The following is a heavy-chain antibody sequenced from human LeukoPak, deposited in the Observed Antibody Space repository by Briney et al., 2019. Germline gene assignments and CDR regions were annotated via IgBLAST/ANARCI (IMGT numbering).Heavy chain of an antibody. V-gene: IGHV4-34*01. CDR2: INHSGST. CDR3: ARVGVYSNDMDV. D-gene: IGHD2-21*01. Sequence: SETLSLTCAVYGRSFSGYYWSWIRQPPGKGLEWIGEINHSGSTNYNPSLKSRVTISVDTSKNQFSLKLSSVNAADTAVYYCARVGVYSNDMDVWGKGTTVTVSS. CDR1: GRSFSGYY. J-gene: IGHJ6*03.